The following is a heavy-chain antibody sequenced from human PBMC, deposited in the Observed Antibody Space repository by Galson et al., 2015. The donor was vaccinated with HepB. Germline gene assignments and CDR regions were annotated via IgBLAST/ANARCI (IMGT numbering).Heavy chain of an antibody. CDR3: VRSGDLSGYSSR. V-gene: IGHV3-73*01. CDR1: GVSFSGTA. J-gene: IGHJ4*02. Sequence: SMRLSYEASGVSFSGTAIHWVRQASGTAQVRISHIRSRATNYAALYVPSLRGRFNISRDDSKNMAYLHMMCLKTDDTAVYYCVRSGDLSGYSSRWGQGTLVTFSA. D-gene: IGHD6-13*01. CDR2: IRSRATNYAA.